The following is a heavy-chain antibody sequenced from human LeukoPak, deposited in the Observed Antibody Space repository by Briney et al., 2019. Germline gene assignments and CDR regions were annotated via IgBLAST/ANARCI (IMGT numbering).Heavy chain of an antibody. CDR2: INWNGGSI. CDR1: GFTFDDYG. Sequence: GGSLRLSCAASGFTFDDYGMSWVRQAPGKGLEWVSGINWNGGSIDYAGSVKGRCTISRDDAKNSLYLQMSSLRAEDTALYYCARGYCSGGSCRRMDYWGQGTLVTVSS. D-gene: IGHD2-15*01. J-gene: IGHJ4*02. V-gene: IGHV3-20*04. CDR3: ARGYCSGGSCRRMDY.